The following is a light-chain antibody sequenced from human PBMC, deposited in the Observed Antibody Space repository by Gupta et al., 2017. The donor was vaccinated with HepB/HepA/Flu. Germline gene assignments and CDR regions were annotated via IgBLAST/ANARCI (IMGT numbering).Light chain of an antibody. CDR1: QPIANF. CDR2: VAS. V-gene: IGKV1-39*01. Sequence: DIQMTQSPSSLSASIGDRVTITCRSSQPIANFLNWYQQKPGKVPKILIYVASSFQGGVPSRFSGSGSGTDFTLTISSLQAEDFATYYCQQSYSTPLTFGPGTKVEIK. J-gene: IGKJ3*01. CDR3: QQSYSTPLT.